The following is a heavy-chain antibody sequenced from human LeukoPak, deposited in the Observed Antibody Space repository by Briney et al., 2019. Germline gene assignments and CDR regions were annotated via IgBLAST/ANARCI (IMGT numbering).Heavy chain of an antibody. J-gene: IGHJ4*02. CDR2: IQYNGHDK. CDR3: ARPSGPYFDY. Sequence: GGSLRLSCAASGFTFSDHGMHWVRQAPGKGLEWVAFIQYNGHDKYEDSVKGRFTISRDNAKNSLYLQMNSLRAEDTAVYYCARPSGPYFDYWGQGTLVTVSS. CDR1: GFTFSDHG. D-gene: IGHD3-3*01. V-gene: IGHV3-30*02.